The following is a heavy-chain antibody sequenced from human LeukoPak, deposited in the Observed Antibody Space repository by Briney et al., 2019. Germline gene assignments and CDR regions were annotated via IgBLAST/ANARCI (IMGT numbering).Heavy chain of an antibody. J-gene: IGHJ6*04. CDR1: GGTFSSYA. V-gene: IGHV1-69*01. Sequence: SVKVSCKASGGTFSSYAISWVRQAPGQGLEWMGGIIPIFRTANYAQKFQGRVTITADESTSTAYMELSSLRSEDTAVYYCASLGYSYGPTLYGMDVWGKGTTVTVSS. CDR3: ASLGYSYGPTLYGMDV. D-gene: IGHD5-18*01. CDR2: IIPIFRTA.